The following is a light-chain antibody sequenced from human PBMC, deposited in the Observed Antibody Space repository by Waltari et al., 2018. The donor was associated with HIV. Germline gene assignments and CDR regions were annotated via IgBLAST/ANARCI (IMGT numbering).Light chain of an antibody. CDR1: QTINNH. CDR3: QHSRA. Sequence: DIQMTQSPSTLSASVGDRVTITCRASQTINNHLNWYQQRPGKAPKLLIYAASSLQNGVPSRFSGSGSGTDFTLTISSLQPEDFTTFFCQHSRAFGQGTKVEIK. J-gene: IGKJ1*01. V-gene: IGKV1-39*01. CDR2: AAS.